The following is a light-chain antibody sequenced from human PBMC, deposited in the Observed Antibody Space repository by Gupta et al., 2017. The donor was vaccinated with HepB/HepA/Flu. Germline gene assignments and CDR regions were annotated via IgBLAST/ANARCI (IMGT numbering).Light chain of an antibody. CDR3: QVWDSSSDHVI. CDR1: KIGSKS. Sequence: SYVLTQPPSVSVAPCKTARITCGGNKIGSKSVHWYQQKPGQAPVLVVYDDSDRPSGIPERFSGSNSGNTATLTISRVEAGDEADYSCQVWDSSSDHVIFGGGTKLTVL. CDR2: DDS. J-gene: IGLJ2*01. V-gene: IGLV3-21*03.